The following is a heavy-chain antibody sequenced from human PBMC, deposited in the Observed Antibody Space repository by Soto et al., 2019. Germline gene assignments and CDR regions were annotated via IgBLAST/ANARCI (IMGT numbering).Heavy chain of an antibody. CDR3: AREKGSGLASFEY. V-gene: IGHV3-48*01. CDR1: GFTFSSYS. Sequence: EVQLVESGGGLVQPGGSLRLSCAASGFTFSSYSMNWVRQAPGKGLEWVSYISSSSSTIYYADSVKGRFTISRDNAKNSLYLQMNSLRAEDTAVYYCAREKGSGLASFEYWGQGTLVTVSS. CDR2: ISSSSSTI. J-gene: IGHJ4*02. D-gene: IGHD3-10*01.